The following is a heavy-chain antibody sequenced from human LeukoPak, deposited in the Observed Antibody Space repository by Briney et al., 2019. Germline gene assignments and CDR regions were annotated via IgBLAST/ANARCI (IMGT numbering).Heavy chain of an antibody. V-gene: IGHV3-33*01. CDR3: ARDTDTYYYDSTSYGMDV. Sequence: GGSLRLSCAASGFTFSSYGMHWVRQAPGKGLEWVAVIWYDGSNKYYADSVKGRFTISRDNSKNTLYLQMNSLRAEDTAVYYCARDTDTYYYDSTSYGMDVWGQGTTVTVSS. CDR1: GFTFSSYG. J-gene: IGHJ6*02. CDR2: IWYDGSNK. D-gene: IGHD3-22*01.